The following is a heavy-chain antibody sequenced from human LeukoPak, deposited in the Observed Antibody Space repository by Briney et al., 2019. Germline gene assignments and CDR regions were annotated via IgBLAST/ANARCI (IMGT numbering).Heavy chain of an antibody. J-gene: IGHJ4*02. D-gene: IGHD3-10*01. CDR1: GGSISSSSYY. CDR3: ARHIPMVQGVTTDSEYYFDY. Sequence: SETLSLTCTASGGSISSSSYYWGWIRQPPGKGLEWIGSIYYSGSTYYNPSLKSRVTISVDTSKTQFSLKLSPVTAADSAVYYCARHIPMVQGVTTDSEYYFDYWGQGTLVTVSS. V-gene: IGHV4-39*01. CDR2: IYYSGST.